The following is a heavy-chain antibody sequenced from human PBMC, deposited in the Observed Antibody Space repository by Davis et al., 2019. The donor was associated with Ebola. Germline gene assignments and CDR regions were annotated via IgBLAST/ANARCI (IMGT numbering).Heavy chain of an antibody. CDR2: VHTGEDG. J-gene: IGHJ4*02. CDR3: ARGGQAAAANLDL. Sequence: PGGSLRLSCTVSGGSNTYHWSWIRQVAGKGLEWIGRVHTGEDGNYNPSLKSRVTMSVDTSKKQFSLKLQSVTAADTAVYYCARGGQAAAANLDLWGQGILVIVSS. D-gene: IGHD6-13*01. V-gene: IGHV4-4*07. CDR1: GGSNTYH.